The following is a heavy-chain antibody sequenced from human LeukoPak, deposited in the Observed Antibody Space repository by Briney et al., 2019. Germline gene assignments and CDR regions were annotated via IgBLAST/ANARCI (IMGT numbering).Heavy chain of an antibody. Sequence: GASVKVSCKASGYTFTGYYMHWVRQAPGQGLEWMGWINPNSGGTNYAQKFQGRVTMTRDTSISTAYMELSRLRSDDTAVYYCARDYLGQGYSSSWYKSYDAFDIWGQGTMVTVSS. CDR1: GYTFTGYY. V-gene: IGHV1-2*02. CDR2: INPNSGGT. D-gene: IGHD6-13*01. J-gene: IGHJ3*02. CDR3: ARDYLGQGYSSSWYKSYDAFDI.